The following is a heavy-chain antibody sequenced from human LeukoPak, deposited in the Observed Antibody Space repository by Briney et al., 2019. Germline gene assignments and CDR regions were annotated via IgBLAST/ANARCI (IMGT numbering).Heavy chain of an antibody. CDR3: ATYYYSYFYMDV. CDR2: IYYGGST. J-gene: IGHJ6*03. Sequence: SETLSLTCTVSVGSISSGSYYWGWIRPSPGKGLEWIGNIYYGGSTSYDPSLKSRVTISVGTTKNQFSLHLSSVTAADTAVYYCATYYYSYFYMDVWGKGTTVTVSS. V-gene: IGHV4-39*01. CDR1: VGSISSGSYY.